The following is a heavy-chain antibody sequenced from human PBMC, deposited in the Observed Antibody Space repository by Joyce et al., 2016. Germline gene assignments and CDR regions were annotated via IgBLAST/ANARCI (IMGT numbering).Heavy chain of an antibody. V-gene: IGHV1-2*02. J-gene: IGHJ5*02. CDR2: INPKTGGK. CDR1: GYTFTAYY. CDR3: ARVTYYYDSSVGWFDP. Sequence: QVQLVQSGAEVKKPGASVKVSCKASGYTFTAYYIHWVRQAPGQGREWMGWINPKTGGKSYAQKFQGRVTMTRDTSISTAYMELSRLRSDDTGIYFCARVTYYYDSSVGWFDPWGQGTLVIVSS. D-gene: IGHD3-22*01.